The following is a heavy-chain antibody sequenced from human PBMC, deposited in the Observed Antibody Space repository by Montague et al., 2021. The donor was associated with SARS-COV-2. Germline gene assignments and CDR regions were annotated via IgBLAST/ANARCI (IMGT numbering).Heavy chain of an antibody. CDR2: IYYNGYT. CDR1: GASISTYY. CDR3: ARGGATYYYDTSGYVNAFDT. J-gene: IGHJ3*02. D-gene: IGHD3-22*01. V-gene: IGHV4-59*01. Sequence: SETLSLTCTVSGASISTYYWSWIRQPPGKGLEWIGYIYYNGYTNYNPSXXSRVTISVDTSKNQFSLRLSSVTAADTAVYFCARGGATYYYDTSGYVNAFDTWGQGTMVTVAS.